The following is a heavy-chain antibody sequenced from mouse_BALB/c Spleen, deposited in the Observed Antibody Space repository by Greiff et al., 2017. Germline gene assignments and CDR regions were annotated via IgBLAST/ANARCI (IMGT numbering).Heavy chain of an antibody. J-gene: IGHJ2*01. CDR2: ISSGGSYT. D-gene: IGHD2-1*01. CDR1: GFTFSSYA. CDR3: ARQGNYGNYVDY. V-gene: IGHV5-9-3*01. Sequence: EVKVVESGGGLVKPGGSLKLSCAASGFTFSSYAMSWVRQTPEKRLEWVATISSGGSYTYYPDSVKGRFTISRDNAKNTLYLQMSSLRSEDTAMYYCARQGNYGNYVDYWGQGTTLTVSS.